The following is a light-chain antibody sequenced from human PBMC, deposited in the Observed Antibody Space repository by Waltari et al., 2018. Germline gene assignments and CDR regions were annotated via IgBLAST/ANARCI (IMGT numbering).Light chain of an antibody. V-gene: IGKV3-11*01. CDR1: QSVNWY. CDR3: QQRRNWPLT. CDR2: DTS. J-gene: IGKJ4*01. Sequence: EIVLTQSPATLSLSPGERATLSCRASQSVNWYLAWYQQRHGQAPRLLICDTSKRATGIPARFSGSGSETDFTLTISSLEPDDSAVYYCQQRRNWPLTFGGGTKVEIK.